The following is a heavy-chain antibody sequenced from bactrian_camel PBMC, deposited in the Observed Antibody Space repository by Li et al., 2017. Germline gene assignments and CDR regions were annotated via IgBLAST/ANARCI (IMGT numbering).Heavy chain of an antibody. CDR1: RSTRNSGC. Sequence: QVQLVESGGGWLQAVGSLELSCAVSRSTRNSGCLGWFRQSATANREKVATVDDDGRAKYADSVKGRFTIAEDNAKGTLTLQMIGLKPEDTAIYYCVDMIRYDCDSSPSDSWGQGTQVTVS. CDR3: VDMIRYDCDSSPSDS. V-gene: IGHV3S53*01. J-gene: IGHJ4*01. CDR2: VDDDGRA. D-gene: IGHD3*01.